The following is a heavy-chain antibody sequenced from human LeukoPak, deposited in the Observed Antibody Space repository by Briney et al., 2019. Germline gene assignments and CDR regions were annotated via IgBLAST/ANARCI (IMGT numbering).Heavy chain of an antibody. Sequence: GGSLRLSCAASGFTFSNYNMNWIRQAPGKGLEWVSSITSTSSYIYYADSVKGRFTISRDNAKNSLYLQMNSLRAEDTAVYYCARGAVGATTPYYYYYMGVWGKGTTVTVSS. CDR3: ARGAVGATTPYYYYYMGV. D-gene: IGHD1-26*01. J-gene: IGHJ6*03. CDR1: GFTFSNYN. V-gene: IGHV3-21*01. CDR2: ITSTSSYI.